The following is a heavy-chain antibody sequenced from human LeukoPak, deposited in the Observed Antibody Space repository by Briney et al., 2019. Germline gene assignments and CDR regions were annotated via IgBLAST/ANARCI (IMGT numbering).Heavy chain of an antibody. CDR3: ARALISLVRGATDWFDP. Sequence: PGGSLRLSCAASGFTFGNYWMSWVRQAPGKGLEWVANIKEDGSQKYYVDSVKGRFTISKDNAKNSLYLQMNSLRAEDTAVYYCARALISLVRGATDWFDPWGHGTLVTVSS. V-gene: IGHV3-7*01. CDR2: IKEDGSQK. CDR1: GFTFGNYW. J-gene: IGHJ5*02. D-gene: IGHD3-10*01.